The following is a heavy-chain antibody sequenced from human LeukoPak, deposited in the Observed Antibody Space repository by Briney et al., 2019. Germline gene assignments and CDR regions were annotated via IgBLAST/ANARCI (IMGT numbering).Heavy chain of an antibody. Sequence: GGSLRLSCAASGFAFGNYLMNWVRQAPGKGLEWVSSISSSSSYIYYADSVKGRFTISRDNAKNSLYPQMNSLRAEDTAVYYCARDPPGGQQLAGMDVWGQGTTVTVSS. CDR2: ISSSSSYI. J-gene: IGHJ6*02. CDR1: GFAFGNYL. CDR3: ARDPPGGQQLAGMDV. D-gene: IGHD6-13*01. V-gene: IGHV3-21*04.